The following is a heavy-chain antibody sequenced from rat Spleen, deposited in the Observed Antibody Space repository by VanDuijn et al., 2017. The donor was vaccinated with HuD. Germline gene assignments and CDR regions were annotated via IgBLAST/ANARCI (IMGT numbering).Heavy chain of an antibody. CDR2: IYYDSSKI. Sequence: EVQLVESGGGLIQPGNSLTLSCAASGFTFSKSGMHWIRQAPKKGLEWIAMIYYDSSKIYYADTVKGRFTISRDVTKTTLYLQMSSLRSEDTATYYCTRGRVYFGYTDWGQGTLVTVSS. D-gene: IGHD4-3*01. V-gene: IGHV5-54*01. CDR3: TRGRVYFGYTD. CDR1: GFTFSKSG. J-gene: IGHJ3*01.